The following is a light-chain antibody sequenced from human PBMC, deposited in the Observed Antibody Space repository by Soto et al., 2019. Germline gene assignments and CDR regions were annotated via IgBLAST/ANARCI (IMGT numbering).Light chain of an antibody. CDR2: DVN. CDR3: SSYTSSSTLVV. Sequence: QSALTQPASVSGSPGQSITISCTGTSSDVGGYNYVSWYQQHPGKAPKLIIYDVNNRASGVSNRFSGSKSGNTASLTISGLQAEDEADYYCSSYTSSSTLVVFGGGTKRTVL. CDR1: SSDVGGYNY. V-gene: IGLV2-14*01. J-gene: IGLJ2*01.